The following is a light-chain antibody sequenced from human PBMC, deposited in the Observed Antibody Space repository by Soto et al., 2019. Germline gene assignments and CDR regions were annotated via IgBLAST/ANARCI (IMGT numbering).Light chain of an antibody. V-gene: IGKV3-20*01. CDR2: DAS. Sequence: EIVLTQSPGTLSVSAGERATLSCRASQSVSSYLVWYQQKPGQAPRXLLYDASNRATGIPARFSGSGSGTDFTLTISRLEPEDFAVYYCQQYGSSGTFGQGTKVDIK. J-gene: IGKJ1*01. CDR1: QSVSSY. CDR3: QQYGSSGT.